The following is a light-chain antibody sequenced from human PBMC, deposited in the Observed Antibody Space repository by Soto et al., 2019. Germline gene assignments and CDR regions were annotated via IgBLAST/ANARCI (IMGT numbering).Light chain of an antibody. J-gene: IGKJ3*01. Sequence: EVVMTQSPATLSVSPGERATLSCRASESVSTNLAWFQQKPGQPPRLLILGASTRATGIPARFSGSGSGTEFTLTISSLQSEDFAVYYCQQYTRWPLAFGPGTEVEIK. CDR3: QQYTRWPLA. V-gene: IGKV3-15*01. CDR1: ESVSTN. CDR2: GAS.